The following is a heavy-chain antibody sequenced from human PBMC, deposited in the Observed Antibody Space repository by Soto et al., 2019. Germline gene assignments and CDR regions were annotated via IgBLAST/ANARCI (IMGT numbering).Heavy chain of an antibody. V-gene: IGHV3-30*19. CDR2: ISYDGSNK. Sequence: GGSLRLSCAASGFTFSSYGMHWVRQAPGKGLEWVAVISYDGSNKYYADSVKGRFTISRDNSKTTLYLQMNSLRAEDTAVYYCARLPGKASYLELDYWGQGTLVTVSS. D-gene: IGHD1-1*01. J-gene: IGHJ4*02. CDR1: GFTFSSYG. CDR3: ARLPGKASYLELDY.